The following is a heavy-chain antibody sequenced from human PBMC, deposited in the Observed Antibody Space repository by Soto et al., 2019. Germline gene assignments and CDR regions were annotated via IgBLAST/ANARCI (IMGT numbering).Heavy chain of an antibody. CDR3: ARHNALYCSGSYSSNFDY. J-gene: IGHJ4*02. Sequence: SETLSLTCTVSGGSISHYYWSWIRQPPGRGLEWIGYIYYSGSTQYNPSLKSRGTISIDTSKNQFSLKLSFVTAADTAVYYCARHNALYCSGSYSSNFDYWGQGTLVTVSS. CDR1: GGSISHYY. D-gene: IGHD3-10*01. V-gene: IGHV4-59*08. CDR2: IYYSGST.